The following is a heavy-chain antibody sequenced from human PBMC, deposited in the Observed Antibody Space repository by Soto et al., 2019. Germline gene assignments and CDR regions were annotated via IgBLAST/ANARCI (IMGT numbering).Heavy chain of an antibody. CDR2: IDPSDSYT. J-gene: IGHJ4*02. CDR1: GYSFTSYW. CDR3: ATGPIGRDSSLYFDY. V-gene: IGHV5-10-1*01. Sequence: GESLKISCKGSGYSFTSYWISWVRQMPGKGLEWMGRIDPSDSYTNYSPSFQGHVTISADNSKNTLYLQMNSLRAEDTAVYYCATGPIGRDSSLYFDYWGQGTLVTVSS. D-gene: IGHD6-6*01.